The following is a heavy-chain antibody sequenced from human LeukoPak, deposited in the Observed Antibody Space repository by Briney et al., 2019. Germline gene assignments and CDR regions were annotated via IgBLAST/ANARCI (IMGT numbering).Heavy chain of an antibody. CDR2: TPYDGTMK. D-gene: IGHD3-10*01. CDR3: AKDNTHYSWDY. CDR1: RFKFWSFG. V-gene: IGHV3-30*02. Sequence: PGGSLRLSCTASRFKFWSFGMHWVRQAPGKGLEWVAWTPYDGTMKSYADSVQGRLTISRDNSKNTVYLQLSSLRPEDTGVYYCAKDNTHYSWDYWGQGTLVTVSS. J-gene: IGHJ4*02.